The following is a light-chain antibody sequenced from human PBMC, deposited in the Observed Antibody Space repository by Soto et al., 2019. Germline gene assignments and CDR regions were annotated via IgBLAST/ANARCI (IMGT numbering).Light chain of an antibody. CDR3: TSYGGKNNFVI. CDR2: DVN. V-gene: IGLV2-8*01. J-gene: IGLJ2*01. CDR1: LSDVGGQNL. Sequence: QSALTQPPSASGSPGQSVTISCTGTLSDVGGQNLVSWYRQDPGKAPKLIIYDVNQRPSGVPDRFSGSKSGSTASLTVSGLQAEDEANYYCTSYGGKNNFVIFGGGTKLTVL.